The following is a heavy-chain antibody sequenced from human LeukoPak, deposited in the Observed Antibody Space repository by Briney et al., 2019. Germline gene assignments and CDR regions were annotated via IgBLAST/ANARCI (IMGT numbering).Heavy chain of an antibody. V-gene: IGHV4-39*07. J-gene: IGHJ4*02. CDR3: ARAGREVRGVIITPKNFDY. Sequence: SETLSLTCTVSGGSISSSSYYWGWIRQPPGKGLEWIGSIYYSGSTYYNPSLKSRVTMSVDTSKNQFSLKLSSVTAADTAVYYCARAGREVRGVIITPKNFDYWGQGTLVTVSS. CDR2: IYYSGST. CDR1: GGSISSSSYY. D-gene: IGHD3-10*01.